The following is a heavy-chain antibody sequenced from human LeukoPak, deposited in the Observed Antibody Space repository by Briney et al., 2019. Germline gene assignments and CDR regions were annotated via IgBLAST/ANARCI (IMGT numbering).Heavy chain of an antibody. V-gene: IGHV3-7*01. CDR3: APEDTAMVEHLDFDY. D-gene: IGHD5-18*01. CDR2: IKQDGSEK. Sequence: GGSLRLSCAASGFTFSSYWMSWVRQAPGKGLEWVANIKQDGSEKYYVDSVKGRFTISRDNAKNSLYLQMDSLRAEDTAVYYCAPEDTAMVEHLDFDYWGQETLVTVSS. CDR1: GFTFSSYW. J-gene: IGHJ4*02.